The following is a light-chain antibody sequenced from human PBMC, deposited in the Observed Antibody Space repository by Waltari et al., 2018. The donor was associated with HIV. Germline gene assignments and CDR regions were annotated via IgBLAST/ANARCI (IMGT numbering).Light chain of an antibody. V-gene: IGLV1-44*01. CDR3: AAWDDSLNGLWV. J-gene: IGLJ3*02. CDR2: RNN. Sequence: QSVLTQPPSTSGTPGQRVTISCSGSSSNIGSTTVNWYQHLPGTALKLLISRNNQRPSGVPDRLSGSKSGTSASLAISGHQSEDEADYYCAAWDDSLNGLWVFGGGTKLTVL. CDR1: SSNIGSTT.